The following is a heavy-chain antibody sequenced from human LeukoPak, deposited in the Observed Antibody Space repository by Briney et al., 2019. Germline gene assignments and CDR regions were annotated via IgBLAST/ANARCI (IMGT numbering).Heavy chain of an antibody. CDR1: GFKFDDYG. D-gene: IGHD3-16*01. CDR2: ITWNAART. Sequence: GGSLRLSCVTSGFKFDDYGMSWVRQAPGKGPEWISGITWNAARTDYADSVKGRFTISRDSAKNSLFLQMNSLRAEDTAVYYCARDHLYYEISGPRFDYWGQGTRVTVSS. V-gene: IGHV3-20*04. J-gene: IGHJ4*02. CDR3: ARDHLYYEISGPRFDY.